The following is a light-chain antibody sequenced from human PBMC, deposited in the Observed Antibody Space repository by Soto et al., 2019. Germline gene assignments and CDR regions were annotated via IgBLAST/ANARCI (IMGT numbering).Light chain of an antibody. Sequence: ENVLTQSPGTLSLAPGETATLSCRAIQSVSSSYLAWYQQKPGQAPRLLIYGASSRATGIPDRFSGSGSGTDFTLTISRLEPEDFAMYYCHQYGSSPPVTFGQGTRLEI. CDR1: QSVSSSY. CDR2: GAS. V-gene: IGKV3-20*01. J-gene: IGKJ5*01. CDR3: HQYGSSPPVT.